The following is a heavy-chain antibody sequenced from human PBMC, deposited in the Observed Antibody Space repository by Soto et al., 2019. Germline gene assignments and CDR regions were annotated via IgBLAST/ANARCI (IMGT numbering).Heavy chain of an antibody. CDR3: AKDYSEARVTMVRGVIIFSDRDYYMDV. V-gene: IGHV3-30*18. CDR2: ISYDGSNK. D-gene: IGHD3-10*01. J-gene: IGHJ6*03. Sequence: GGSLRLSCAASGFTFSSYGMHWVRQAPGKGLEWVAVISYDGSNKYYADSVKGRFTISRDNSKNTLYLQMNSLRAEDTAVYYCAKDYSEARVTMVRGVIIFSDRDYYMDVWGKGTTVTVSS. CDR1: GFTFSSYG.